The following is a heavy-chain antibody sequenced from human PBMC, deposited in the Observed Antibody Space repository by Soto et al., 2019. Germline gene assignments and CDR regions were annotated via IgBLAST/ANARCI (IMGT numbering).Heavy chain of an antibody. V-gene: IGHV3-9*01. CDR3: AKGRGSSYYYYGMDV. D-gene: IGHD6-13*01. Sequence: LSLTCAASGFTFDDYAMHWVRQAPGKGLEWVSGISWNSGSIGYADSVKGRFTISRDNAKNSLYLQMNSLRAEDTALYYCAKGRGSSYYYYGMDVWGQGTTVTVSS. J-gene: IGHJ6*02. CDR1: GFTFDDYA. CDR2: ISWNSGSI.